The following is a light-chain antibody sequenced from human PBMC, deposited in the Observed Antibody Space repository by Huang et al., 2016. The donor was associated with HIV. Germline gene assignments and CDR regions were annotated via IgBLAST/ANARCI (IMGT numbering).Light chain of an antibody. CDR2: GTS. CDR3: QQCAESTST. CDR1: QAVGSSY. V-gene: IGKV3-20*01. Sequence: EIVLIQSPDTLSLSPGERATLSCRASQAVGSSYLAWYQHRPGQSPRLLVYGTSSRATGVPNRFSGSGSGTEFSLTISGLQPEDFVTYYCQQCAESTSTFGQGTKVENK. J-gene: IGKJ1*01.